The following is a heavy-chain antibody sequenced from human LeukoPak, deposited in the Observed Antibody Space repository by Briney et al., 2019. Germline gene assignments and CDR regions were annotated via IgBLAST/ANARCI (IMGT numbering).Heavy chain of an antibody. Sequence: ASVKVSCKVSGYTLTEFSMHWVRQSPGKGLEWMGGFDPEDGETIYAQRFHGRLTMTEDTSTDTAYMELTSLRSEDTAVYYCATDPSRNKLLLRDGFDIWGQGTMVTVSS. D-gene: IGHD1-14*01. CDR3: ATDPSRNKLLLRDGFDI. V-gene: IGHV1-24*01. J-gene: IGHJ3*02. CDR1: GYTLTEFS. CDR2: FDPEDGET.